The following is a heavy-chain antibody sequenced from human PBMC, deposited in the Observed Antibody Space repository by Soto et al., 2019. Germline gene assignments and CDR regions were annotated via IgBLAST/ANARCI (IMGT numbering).Heavy chain of an antibody. J-gene: IGHJ4*02. V-gene: IGHV5-51*01. Sequence: GESLKISCKGSGYNFANYWIAWVRQMPGKGLEWMGIIYPGDSDTRYSPSFQGQVTTSRDNAENSLYLQMNSLRPEDTALYYCVRSKGGYSYGTPFDYWGQGTLVTVSS. CDR3: VRSKGGYSYGTPFDY. CDR2: IYPGDSDT. CDR1: GYNFANYW. D-gene: IGHD5-18*01.